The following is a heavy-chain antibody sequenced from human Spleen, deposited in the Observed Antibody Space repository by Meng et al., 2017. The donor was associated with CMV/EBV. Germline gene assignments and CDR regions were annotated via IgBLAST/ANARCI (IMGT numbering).Heavy chain of an antibody. D-gene: IGHD3-22*01. Sequence: SETLSLTCTVSGGSVSSGSYYWSWIRQPPGKGLEWIGYIYYSGSTNYNPSLKSRVTISVDTSKNQFSLKLSSVTAADTAVYYCARDLIYYDSSGYYQTTPYGMDVWGQGTTVTVSS. V-gene: IGHV4-61*01. CDR3: ARDLIYYDSSGYYQTTPYGMDV. CDR1: GGSVSSGSYY. CDR2: IYYSGST. J-gene: IGHJ6*02.